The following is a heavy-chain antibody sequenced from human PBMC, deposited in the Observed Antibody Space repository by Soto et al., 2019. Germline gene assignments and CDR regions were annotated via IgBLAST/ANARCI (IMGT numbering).Heavy chain of an antibody. J-gene: IGHJ6*02. CDR3: ARERGSVGSSSPFYHGLDV. D-gene: IGHD6-6*01. CDR1: GFTFTTYW. V-gene: IGHV3-7*03. CDR2: IKQDGSEK. Sequence: GGSLRLSCAASGFTFTTYWMTWVRQAPEKGLEWLANIKQDGSEKYYVDSVKGRFTISRDNAKNSLYLQMNNLRAEDTAVYYCARERGSVGSSSPFYHGLDVWGQGTTVTVSS.